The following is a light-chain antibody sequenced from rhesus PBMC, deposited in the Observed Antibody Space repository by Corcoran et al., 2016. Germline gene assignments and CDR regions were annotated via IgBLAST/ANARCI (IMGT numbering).Light chain of an antibody. CDR2: KAS. Sequence: DIQMTQSPSSLSASVGDRVTITCRARENVNNYLNWYQQKPGKAPKLLIYKASTLQSGVPSRFSCSGSGTDYTFTISSLQPEDVATYYCQHAYGTPYAFGQGTKVEIK. J-gene: IGKJ2*01. V-gene: IGKV1-74*01. CDR3: QHAYGTPYA. CDR1: ENVNNY.